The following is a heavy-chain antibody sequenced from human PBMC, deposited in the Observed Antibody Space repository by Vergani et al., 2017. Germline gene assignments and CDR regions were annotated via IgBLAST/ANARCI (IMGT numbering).Heavy chain of an antibody. CDR1: GYTFTGYY. Sequence: QVQLVQSGAEVKKPGASVKVSCKASGYTFTGYYMHWVRQAPGQGLEWMGWINPNSGGTNYAQKFQGRVTMTRDTSISTAYMELSRLRSDDTAVYYCARDRGNDPFPSYYYYYGMDVWGQGTTVTVSS. J-gene: IGHJ6*02. CDR2: INPNSGGT. D-gene: IGHD3-16*01. CDR3: ARDRGNDPFPSYYYYYGMDV. V-gene: IGHV1-2*02.